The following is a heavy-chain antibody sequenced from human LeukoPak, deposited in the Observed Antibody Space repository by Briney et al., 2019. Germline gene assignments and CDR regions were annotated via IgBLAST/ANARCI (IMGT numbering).Heavy chain of an antibody. CDR1: GYTFTSYD. V-gene: IGHV1-8*03. Sequence: ASVKVSCKASGYTFTSYDINWVRQATGQGLEWMGWMNPNSGNTGYAQKFQGRVTITRNTSISTAYMELSSLRSEDTAVYYCARAVRRGGSTDLGYWGQGTLVTVSS. CDR3: ARAVRRGGSTDLGY. J-gene: IGHJ4*02. D-gene: IGHD5-12*01. CDR2: MNPNSGNT.